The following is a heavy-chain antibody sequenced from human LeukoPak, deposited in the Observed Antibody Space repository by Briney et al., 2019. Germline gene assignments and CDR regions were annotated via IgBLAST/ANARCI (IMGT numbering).Heavy chain of an antibody. D-gene: IGHD3-10*01. CDR3: ASTKYYLDGMDV. CDR2: IYSGGST. CDR1: GFTVSSNY. V-gene: IGHV3-53*01. Sequence: GGSLRLSCAAFGFTVSSNYMSWVRQAPGKGLEWVSVIYSGGSTYYADSVKGRFTISRDNSKNTLYLQMNSLRAEDTAVYYCASTKYYLDGMDVWGQGTTVTVSS. J-gene: IGHJ6*02.